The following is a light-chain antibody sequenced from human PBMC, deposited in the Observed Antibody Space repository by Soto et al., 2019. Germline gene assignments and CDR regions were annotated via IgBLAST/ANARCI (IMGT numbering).Light chain of an antibody. CDR3: QQYGSSPRT. Sequence: EIVLTQSPGTLSLSPGDRATLSCRASQRVSSNYLAWYQQRPGQAPRLLIYGASSRATGIPDRFSGSGSGTDFTLTINRLEPEDFAVYYCQQYGSSPRTFGQGTKVEIK. CDR2: GAS. CDR1: QRVSSNY. J-gene: IGKJ1*01. V-gene: IGKV3-20*01.